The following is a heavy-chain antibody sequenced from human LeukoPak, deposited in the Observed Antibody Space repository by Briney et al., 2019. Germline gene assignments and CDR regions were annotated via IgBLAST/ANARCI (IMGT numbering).Heavy chain of an antibody. Sequence: SETLSLACAVYGGSFSGYYWSWIRQPPGKGLEWIGEINHSGSTNYNPSLKSRVTISVDTSKNQFSLKLSSVTAADTAVYYCARVRGYFDYWGQGTLVTVSS. D-gene: IGHD3-16*01. V-gene: IGHV4-34*01. CDR2: INHSGST. CDR3: ARVRGYFDY. CDR1: GGSFSGYY. J-gene: IGHJ4*02.